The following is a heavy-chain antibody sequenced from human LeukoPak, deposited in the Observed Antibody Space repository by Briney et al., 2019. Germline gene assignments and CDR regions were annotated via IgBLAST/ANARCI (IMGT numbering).Heavy chain of an antibody. Sequence: SETLSLTCPFSGGSLISYYSIWIRQPPWNGLDWIGHINYSGNTNYNPSLMTLVTKSVDTSKNQFSLKLSSVTPADTAVYYCARGDYYGLGATGGYYFDYWGQGTLVTVSS. J-gene: IGHJ4*02. CDR2: INYSGNT. CDR3: ARGDYYGLGATGGYYFDY. CDR1: GGSLISYY. V-gene: IGHV4-59*01. D-gene: IGHD3-10*01.